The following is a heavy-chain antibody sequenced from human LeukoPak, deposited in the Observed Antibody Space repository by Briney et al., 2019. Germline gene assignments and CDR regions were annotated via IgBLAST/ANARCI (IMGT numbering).Heavy chain of an antibody. V-gene: IGHV3-9*01. CDR1: GFTFNDYD. J-gene: IGHJ6*03. CDR3: AKGRGWEASYYYYYMDV. D-gene: IGHD1-26*01. CDR2: INWNSFYI. Sequence: QPGGSLRLSCAASGFTFNDYDINWVRQAPGKGLEWVPGINWNSFYIDYADSVKGRFTISRDSARRSVYLQMNSLRAEDTAVYYCAKGRGWEASYYYYYMDVWGKGTTVTISS.